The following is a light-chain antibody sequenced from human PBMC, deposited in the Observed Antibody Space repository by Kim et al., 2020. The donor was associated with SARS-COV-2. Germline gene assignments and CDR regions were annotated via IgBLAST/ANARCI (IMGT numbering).Light chain of an antibody. CDR3: QQSYSTPRT. Sequence: DIQMTQSPSSLSASVGDRVTITCRASQSISSYLNWYQQKPGKAPKLLIYAASSLQSGVPSRFSGSGSGTDFTLTISSLQPEDFATYYCQQSYSTPRTFRQGTKLE. V-gene: IGKV1-39*01. CDR1: QSISSY. J-gene: IGKJ2*01. CDR2: AAS.